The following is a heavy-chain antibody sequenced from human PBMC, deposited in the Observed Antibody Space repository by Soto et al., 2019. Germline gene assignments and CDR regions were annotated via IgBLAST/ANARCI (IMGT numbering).Heavy chain of an antibody. CDR2: ISAYSRNT. CDR3: ARTGGHYDDYPGRLDY. CDR1: GYTFSTSG. D-gene: IGHD4-17*01. V-gene: IGHV1-18*01. J-gene: IGHJ4*02. Sequence: QVQLVQSGAEVKKPGASVKVSCKASGYTFSTSGISWVRQAPGQGLEWMGWISAYSRNTNYAQKLQDRVAMTTDTSTSTAYMELRSLRSDDSALYFCARTGGHYDDYPGRLDYWGQGTRVTVSS.